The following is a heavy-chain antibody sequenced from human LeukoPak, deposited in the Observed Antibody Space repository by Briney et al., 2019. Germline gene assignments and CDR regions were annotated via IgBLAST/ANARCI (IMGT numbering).Heavy chain of an antibody. Sequence: ASVKVSCTASGYTFTSYDINWVRQATGQGLGWMGWMNPNSGNTGYAQKFQGRVTMTRNTSISTAYMELSSLRSEDTAVYYCARGSIWFGESTDWGQGTLVTVSS. CDR3: ARGSIWFGESTD. D-gene: IGHD3-10*01. V-gene: IGHV1-8*01. CDR1: GYTFTSYD. J-gene: IGHJ4*02. CDR2: MNPNSGNT.